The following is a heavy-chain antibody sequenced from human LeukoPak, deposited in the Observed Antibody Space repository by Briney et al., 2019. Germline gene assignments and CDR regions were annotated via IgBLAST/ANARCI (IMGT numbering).Heavy chain of an antibody. CDR2: INPNSGGT. J-gene: IGHJ3*02. CDR3: ATPRDTATTADAFDI. Sequence: ASVKVSCKASGYTFTGYYMHWVRQAPGQGLEWMGRINPNSGGTNYAQKFQGRVTMTRDTSISTAYMELSRLRSDDTAVYYCATPRDTATTADAFDIWGQGTMVTVSS. V-gene: IGHV1-2*06. D-gene: IGHD5-18*01. CDR1: GYTFTGYY.